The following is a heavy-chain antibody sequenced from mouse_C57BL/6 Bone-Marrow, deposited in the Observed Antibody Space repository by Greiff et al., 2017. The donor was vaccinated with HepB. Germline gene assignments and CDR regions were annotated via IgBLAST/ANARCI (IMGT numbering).Heavy chain of an antibody. CDR3: AGRGFGYVSSPWFAY. CDR1: GYTFTSYW. V-gene: IGHV1-55*01. D-gene: IGHD1-1*01. CDR2: IYPGSGST. Sequence: QVQLQQPGAELVKPGASVKMSCKASGYTFTSYWITWVKQRPGQGLEWIGDIYPGSGSTNYNEKFKSKATLTVDTSSSTAYMQLSSLTSEDSAGYYCAGRGFGYVSSPWFAYWGQGTLVTVSA. J-gene: IGHJ3*01.